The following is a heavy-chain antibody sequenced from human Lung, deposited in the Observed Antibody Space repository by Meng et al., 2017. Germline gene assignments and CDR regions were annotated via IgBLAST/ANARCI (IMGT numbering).Heavy chain of an antibody. CDR3: ARGPTTMAHDFDY. CDR2: INHSGST. Sequence: QVPPQQWGAGLLKPSEPLSLTCVVSGGSFSDYYWSWIRQPPGKGLEWIGEINHSGSTNYNPSLESRATISVDTSQNNLSLKLSSVTAADSAVYYCARGPTTMAHDFDYWGQGTLVTVSS. D-gene: IGHD4-11*01. V-gene: IGHV4-34*01. J-gene: IGHJ4*02. CDR1: GGSFSDYY.